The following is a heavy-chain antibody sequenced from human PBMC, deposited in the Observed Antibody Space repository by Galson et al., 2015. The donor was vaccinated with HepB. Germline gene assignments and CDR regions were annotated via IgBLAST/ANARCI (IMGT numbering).Heavy chain of an antibody. D-gene: IGHD6-6*01. CDR3: ARVEEDSSSSEGY. V-gene: IGHV1-69*13. J-gene: IGHJ4*02. CDR2: IIPIFGIA. CDR1: GGTFSSYA. Sequence: SVKVSCKASGGTFSSYAISWVRQAPGQGLEWMGGIIPIFGIANYAQKIQGRVTITADESTSTAYMELSSLRSEDTAVYYCARVEEDSSSSEGYWGQGTLVTVSS.